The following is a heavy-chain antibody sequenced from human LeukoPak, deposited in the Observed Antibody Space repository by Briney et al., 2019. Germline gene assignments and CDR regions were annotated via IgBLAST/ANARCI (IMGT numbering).Heavy chain of an antibody. J-gene: IGHJ4*02. Sequence: SETLSLTCAVYGGSFSGYYWSWIRQPPGKGLQWIGEINHSGSTNYNPSLKSRVTISVDTSKNQFSLKLSSVTAADTAVYCCASREITIFTNDYWGQGILVTVSS. V-gene: IGHV4-34*01. CDR2: INHSGST. D-gene: IGHD3-9*01. CDR3: ASREITIFTNDY. CDR1: GGSFSGYY.